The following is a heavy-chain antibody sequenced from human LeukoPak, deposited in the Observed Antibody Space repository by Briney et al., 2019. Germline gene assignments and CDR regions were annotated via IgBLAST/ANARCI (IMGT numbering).Heavy chain of an antibody. CDR1: GGSFIGYY. V-gene: IGHV4-34*01. J-gene: IGHJ4*02. D-gene: IGHD3-22*01. CDR3: ARYLLYYYDSSGYNDY. CDR2: INHFGST. Sequence: SETLSLTCAVYGGSFIGYYWSWIRQPPGKGLEWIGEINHFGSTNYNPSLKSRVTISIDTSKNQFSLKLSSVTAADTAVYYCARYLLYYYDSSGYNDYWGQGTLVTVSS.